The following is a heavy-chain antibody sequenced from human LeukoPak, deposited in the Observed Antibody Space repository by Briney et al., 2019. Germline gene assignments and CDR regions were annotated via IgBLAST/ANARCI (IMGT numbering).Heavy chain of an antibody. J-gene: IGHJ4*02. CDR2: ISYSGST. CDR1: GDSISSYY. Sequence: PSGTLSLTCTVSGDSISSYYWSWIRQPPGKGLEWIGYISYSGSTNYNPSLKSRVTISLDPSKNHFSLKLTSVTAADTAVYYCARATRDSGYFPLDYWGLGTLVTVSS. CDR3: ARATRDSGYFPLDY. D-gene: IGHD3-22*01. V-gene: IGHV4-59*01.